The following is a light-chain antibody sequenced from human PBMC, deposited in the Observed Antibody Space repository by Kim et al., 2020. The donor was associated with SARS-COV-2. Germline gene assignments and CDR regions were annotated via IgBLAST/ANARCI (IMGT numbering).Light chain of an antibody. CDR2: DAS. CDR1: QSVSSY. Sequence: SLSPGERATLSCRASQSVSSYLAWYQQKPGQAPRLLIYDASNRATGIPARLSGSGSGTDFTLTISSLEPEDFAVYYCQQRSNWITFGQGTRLEIK. V-gene: IGKV3-11*01. J-gene: IGKJ5*01. CDR3: QQRSNWIT.